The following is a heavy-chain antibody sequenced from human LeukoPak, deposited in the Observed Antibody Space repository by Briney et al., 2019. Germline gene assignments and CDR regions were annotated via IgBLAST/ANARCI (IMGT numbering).Heavy chain of an antibody. CDR1: GFTFSSYS. CDR2: IKQDGSEK. V-gene: IGHV3-7*01. J-gene: IGHJ4*02. CDR3: ARKSLYYYDSSGQPDY. D-gene: IGHD3-22*01. Sequence: GGSLRLSCAASGFTFSSYSMNWVRQAPGKGLEWVANIKQDGSEKYYVDSVKGRFTISRDNAKNSLYLQMNSLRAEDTAVYYCARKSLYYYDSSGQPDYWGQGTLVTVSS.